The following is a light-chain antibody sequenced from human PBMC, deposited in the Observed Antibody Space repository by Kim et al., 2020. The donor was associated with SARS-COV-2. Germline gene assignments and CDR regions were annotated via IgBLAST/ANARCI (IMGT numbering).Light chain of an antibody. CDR1: RSNIRNNY. Sequence: GQKVTIPCSGSRSNIRNNYVSWYQHLPGTAPKLLIYDNNKRPSGIPDRFSGSKSDTSATLGITGLQTGDEADYYCETWDSSLSAGVFGGGTQLTVL. CDR2: DNN. CDR3: ETWDSSLSAGV. V-gene: IGLV1-51*01. J-gene: IGLJ7*01.